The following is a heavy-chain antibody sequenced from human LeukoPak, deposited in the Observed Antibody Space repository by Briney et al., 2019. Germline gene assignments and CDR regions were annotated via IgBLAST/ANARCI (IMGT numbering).Heavy chain of an antibody. V-gene: IGHV5-51*01. CDR2: IYPGDSDT. CDR3: ARSMVRGVNLYFDP. CDR1: AYSFTTYW. D-gene: IGHD3-10*01. Sequence: GESLKISCKGSAYSFTTYWIGWVRQRPRKGLEWMGIIYPGDSDTRYSPSFQGQVTISADKSISTAYLQWSSLKASDTAMYYCARSMVRGVNLYFDPWGQGTLVTVSS. J-gene: IGHJ5*02.